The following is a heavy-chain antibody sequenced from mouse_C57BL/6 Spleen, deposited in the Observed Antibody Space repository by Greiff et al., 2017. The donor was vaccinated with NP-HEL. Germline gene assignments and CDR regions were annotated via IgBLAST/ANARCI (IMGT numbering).Heavy chain of an antibody. V-gene: IGHV1-54*01. J-gene: IGHJ4*01. CDR3: ARASVVADYYAMDY. D-gene: IGHD1-1*01. CDR1: GYAFTNYL. CDR2: INPGSGGT. Sequence: VQLQQSGAELVRPGTSVKVSCKASGYAFTNYLIEWVKQRPGQGLEWIGVINPGSGGTNYNEKFKGKATLTADKSSSTAYMQLSSLTSEDSAVYFCARASVVADYYAMDYWGQGTSVTGSS.